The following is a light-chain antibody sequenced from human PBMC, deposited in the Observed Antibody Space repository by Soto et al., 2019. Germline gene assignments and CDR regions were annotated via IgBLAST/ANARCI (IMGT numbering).Light chain of an antibody. CDR3: QQTYNPPWT. J-gene: IGKJ1*01. V-gene: IGKV1-39*01. CDR1: QSISSY. CDR2: AAS. Sequence: DIQMTPSPSSLSASVGDRVTITCRASQSISSYLNWYQQKPGKAPKLLISAASSLQSGVPSRFSGSGSGADFALTVSNLQPADTATYYCQQTYNPPWTFGQGTKVDIK.